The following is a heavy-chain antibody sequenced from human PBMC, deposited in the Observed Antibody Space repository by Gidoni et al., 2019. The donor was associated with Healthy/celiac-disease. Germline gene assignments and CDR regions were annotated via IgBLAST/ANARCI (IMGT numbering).Heavy chain of an antibody. Sequence: QVQLVQSGAEVKKPGASVKVSCKASGGTFSTYANSGVRQAPGQGLEWMGRIIPILGIANYAQKFQGRVTITADNSTSTAYMELISLRSEDTAVYYCASHERPAAGGYSSSFYYYYGMDVWGQGTTVTVSS. CDR2: IIPILGIA. V-gene: IGHV1-69*04. J-gene: IGHJ6*02. CDR3: ASHERPAAGGYSSSFYYYYGMDV. D-gene: IGHD6-6*01. CDR1: GGTFSTYA.